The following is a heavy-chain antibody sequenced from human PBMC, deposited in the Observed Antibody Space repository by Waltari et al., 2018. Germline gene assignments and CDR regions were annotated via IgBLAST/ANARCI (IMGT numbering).Heavy chain of an antibody. V-gene: IGHV3-23*01. CDR2: IWASGGNT. D-gene: IGHD2-15*01. CDR3: ARAVIFYSRDELDY. Sequence: EVQLLESGGGLVQPGGSLRLSCAAPGFTHSSTATRWVHQAPGKGLEWVSAIWASGGNTFHADYVKCRFTISRGNTKNTVGLEMDGQRAEEKAVYYWARAVIFYSRDELDYWGQGSLVTVSS. CDR1: GFTHSSTA. J-gene: IGHJ4*02.